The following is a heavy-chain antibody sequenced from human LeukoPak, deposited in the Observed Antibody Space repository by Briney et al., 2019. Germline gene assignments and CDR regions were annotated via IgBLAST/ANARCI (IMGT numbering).Heavy chain of an antibody. CDR3: ARVYGGSSAGRSFDS. V-gene: IGHV1-18*01. CDR2: ISAYNGNT. J-gene: IGHJ4*02. D-gene: IGHD1-26*01. Sequence: ASVKVSCKASGYSFNSYGISWVRQAPGQGLEWMGWISAYNGNTNYAQKVQGRATMTTDTSTSTAYMELRSLRSDDTAVYYCARVYGGSSAGRSFDSWGQGTWSPSPQ. CDR1: GYSFNSYG.